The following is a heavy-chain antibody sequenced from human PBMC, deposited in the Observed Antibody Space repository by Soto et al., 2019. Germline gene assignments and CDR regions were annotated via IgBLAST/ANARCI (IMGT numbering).Heavy chain of an antibody. J-gene: IGHJ4*02. V-gene: IGHV1-69*01. Sequence: QVHMVQSGADGRKSGSSVRVSCTASGGGTLSNDAISWVRQAPGQGLEWLGRISPFFGTTDYSQSFQGRLTMTADASTGTVYMDLRILKSDDTVVYYCAREVVTETTWGSFDSWGQGTLVTVSS. CDR3: AREVVTETTWGSFDS. CDR2: ISPFFGTT. CDR1: GGGTLSNDA. D-gene: IGHD2-21*02.